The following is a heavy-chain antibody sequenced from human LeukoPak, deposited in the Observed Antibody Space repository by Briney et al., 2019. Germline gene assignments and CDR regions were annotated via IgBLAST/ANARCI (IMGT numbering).Heavy chain of an antibody. D-gene: IGHD6-13*01. CDR1: GFTFNIYW. CDR3: ARAKYSSRWSLDY. CDR2: IDSNGGGA. Sequence: PGGSLRLSCAPSGFTFNIYWMQWGRHVPGEGVVWVSRIDSNGGGATYADSVKGRFTTSRDNGNNTMYLQMNSLRAEDTSIYYCARAKYSSRWSLDYWGQGALVTVSS. V-gene: IGHV3-74*03. J-gene: IGHJ4*02.